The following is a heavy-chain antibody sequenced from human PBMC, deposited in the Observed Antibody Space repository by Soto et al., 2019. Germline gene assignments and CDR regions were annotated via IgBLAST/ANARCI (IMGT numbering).Heavy chain of an antibody. CDR3: AKARTRSYADALDI. D-gene: IGHD2-8*01. CDR2: ISASGGST. V-gene: IGHV3-23*01. J-gene: IGHJ3*02. CDR1: GFTFNHYA. Sequence: GSLRLSCAASGFTFNHYAMNWVRQAPGKGLEWVSSISASGGSTYYADSVRGRFTISRDNSKNTLYLQTNSLRAEDTAVYYCAKARTRSYADALDIWGQGTLVTVSS.